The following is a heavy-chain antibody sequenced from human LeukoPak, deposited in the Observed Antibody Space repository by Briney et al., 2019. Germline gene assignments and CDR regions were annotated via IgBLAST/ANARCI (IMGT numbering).Heavy chain of an antibody. V-gene: IGHV3-30-3*01. CDR2: ISYDGSNK. Sequence: HPGGSLRLSCAASGFTFSSYDMHWVRQAPGKGLEWVAVISYDGSNKYYADSVKGRFTISRDNSKNTLYLQMNSLRAEDTAVYYCASTPYYYDSSGRGAFDIWGQGTMVTVSS. J-gene: IGHJ3*02. CDR1: GFTFSSYD. D-gene: IGHD3-22*01. CDR3: ASTPYYYDSSGRGAFDI.